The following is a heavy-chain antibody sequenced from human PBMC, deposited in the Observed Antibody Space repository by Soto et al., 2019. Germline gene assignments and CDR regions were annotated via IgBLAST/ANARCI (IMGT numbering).Heavy chain of an antibody. D-gene: IGHD4-17*01. V-gene: IGHV4-61*01. J-gene: IGHJ4*02. CDR3: ARSGVATVTFDY. Sequence: SETLSLTCTVSGGSVSSGSYYWSWIRQPPGKGLEWIGYIYYSGSTNYNPSLKSRVTISVDTSKNQFSLKLSSVTTADTAVYYCARSGVATVTFDYWGQGTLVTVSS. CDR2: IYYSGST. CDR1: GGSVSSGSYY.